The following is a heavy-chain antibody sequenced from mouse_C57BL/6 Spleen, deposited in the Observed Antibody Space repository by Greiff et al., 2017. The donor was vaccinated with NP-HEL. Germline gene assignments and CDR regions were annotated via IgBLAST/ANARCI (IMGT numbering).Heavy chain of an antibody. J-gene: IGHJ4*01. CDR3: TRGLRLYYYAMDY. CDR1: GFNIKDDY. Sequence: EVQLQQSGAELVWPGASVKLSCTASGFNIKDDYMHWVKQRPEQGLEWIGWIDPENGDTEYASKFQGKATITADTSSNTAYLQLSSLTSEDTAVYYCTRGLRLYYYAMDYWGQGTSVTVSS. D-gene: IGHD2-4*01. CDR2: IDPENGDT. V-gene: IGHV14-4*01.